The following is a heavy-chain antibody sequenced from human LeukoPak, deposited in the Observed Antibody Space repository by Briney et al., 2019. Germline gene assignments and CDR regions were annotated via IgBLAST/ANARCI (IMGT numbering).Heavy chain of an antibody. CDR3: ARYDILTGYWSPGYMDV. Sequence: SETLSLTCSVSGGSISSYSWTWIRQPPGKGLEWIGYIYYSGSTNYSPSLKSRVTISVDTSKNQFSLKLNSVTAADTAIYYCARYDILTGYWSPGYMDVWGKGTTVTISS. CDR1: GGSISSYS. V-gene: IGHV4-59*01. CDR2: IYYSGST. D-gene: IGHD3-9*01. J-gene: IGHJ6*03.